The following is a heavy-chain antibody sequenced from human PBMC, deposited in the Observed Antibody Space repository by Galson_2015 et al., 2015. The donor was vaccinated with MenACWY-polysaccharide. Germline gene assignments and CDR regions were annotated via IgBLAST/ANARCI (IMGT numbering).Heavy chain of an antibody. D-gene: IGHD2-15*01. V-gene: IGHV3-74*01. J-gene: IGHJ5*02. CDR3: TKAGAKYCSGPSCYFNWFDP. CDR1: GFSLSTYW. CDR2: INADGSAT. Sequence: SLRLSCAASGFSLSTYWMHWVRHAPGKGLVWVSRINADGSATGYADSVRGRFTISRDNAKNTLYLEMNSLRAEDTAVYYCTKAGAKYCSGPSCYFNWFDPWGQGTLVTVSS.